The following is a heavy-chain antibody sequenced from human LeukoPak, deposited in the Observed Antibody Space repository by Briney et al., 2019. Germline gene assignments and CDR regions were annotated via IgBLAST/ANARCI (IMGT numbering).Heavy chain of an antibody. Sequence: PGGSLRLSCAASGFTFSSYWMNWARQAPGKGLEWVSAISGSGGSTYYADSVKGRFTISRDNSKNTLYLQMNSLRAEDTAVYYCAKEIGGSFDYWGQGTLVTVSS. V-gene: IGHV3-23*01. D-gene: IGHD3-16*01. J-gene: IGHJ4*02. CDR1: GFTFSSYW. CDR2: ISGSGGST. CDR3: AKEIGGSFDY.